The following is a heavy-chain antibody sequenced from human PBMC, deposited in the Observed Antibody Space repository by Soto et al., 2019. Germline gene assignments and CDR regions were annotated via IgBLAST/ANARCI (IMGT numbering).Heavy chain of an antibody. D-gene: IGHD4-17*01. Sequence: PSQTLSLTCAVYGGSFSGYYWSWIRQPPGKGLEWIGEINHSGSTNYNPSLKSRVTISVDTSKNQFSLKLSSVTAADTAVYYCARGRRTTVTIDYWGQGTLVTVSS. V-gene: IGHV4-34*01. CDR2: INHSGST. CDR1: GGSFSGYY. CDR3: ARGRRTTVTIDY. J-gene: IGHJ4*02.